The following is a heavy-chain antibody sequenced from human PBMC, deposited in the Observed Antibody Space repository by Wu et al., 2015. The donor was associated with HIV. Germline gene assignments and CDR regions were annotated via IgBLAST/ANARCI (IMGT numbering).Heavy chain of an antibody. CDR2: ISPFNGNK. CDR3: ACNYYGSGTKNYGMDV. Sequence: QIQMVQSGGEVKKPGASVKVSCEASDYTFTSYGISWVRQAPGQGLEWMGWISPFNGNKNYAQKFQGRVTMTKDTSTYTAYMELRTLRSDDTAVYFCACNYYGSGTKNYGMDVWGRRDRRSSSP. J-gene: IGHJ6*02. V-gene: IGHV1-18*04. CDR1: DYTFTSYG. D-gene: IGHD3-10*01.